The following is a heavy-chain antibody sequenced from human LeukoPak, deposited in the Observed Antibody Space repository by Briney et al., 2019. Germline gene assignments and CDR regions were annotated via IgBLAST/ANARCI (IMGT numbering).Heavy chain of an antibody. CDR2: INHSGST. Sequence: SETLSLTCAVYGGSFSGYYWSWIRQPPGKGLEWIGEINHSGSTNYNPSLKSRVTKSVDTSKNQFSLKLSSVTAADTAVYYCARMVRGASDYWGQGTLVTVSS. V-gene: IGHV4-34*01. CDR3: ARMVRGASDY. CDR1: GGSFSGYY. D-gene: IGHD3-10*01. J-gene: IGHJ4*02.